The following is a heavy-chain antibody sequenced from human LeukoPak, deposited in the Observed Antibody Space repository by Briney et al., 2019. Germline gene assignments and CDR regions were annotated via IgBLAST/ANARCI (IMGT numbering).Heavy chain of an antibody. J-gene: IGHJ4*02. V-gene: IGHV4-30-2*05. CDR3: ARAQAAYSSSFDY. CDR1: GGSISSGGYY. Sequence: PSETLSLTCTVSGGSISSGGYYWSWIRQPPGKGLEWIGYIYHSGSTYYNPSLKSRVTISVDTSKNQFSLKLSSVTAADTAVYYCARAQAAYSSSFDYWGQGTQVTVSS. CDR2: IYHSGST. D-gene: IGHD6-6*01.